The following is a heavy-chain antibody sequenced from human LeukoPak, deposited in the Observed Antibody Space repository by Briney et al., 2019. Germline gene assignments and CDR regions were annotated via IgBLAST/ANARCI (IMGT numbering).Heavy chain of an antibody. Sequence: GGSLRLSCAASGFTFDDYAMHWVRQAPGKGLEWVSGISWNSGSIGYADSVKGRFTISRDNAKNSLYLQMNSLRAEDTALYYCAKDMQARGWPSGPYYYYVMDVWGQGTTVTVFS. CDR3: AKDMQARGWPSGPYYYYVMDV. CDR2: ISWNSGSI. CDR1: GFTFDDYA. V-gene: IGHV3-9*01. J-gene: IGHJ6*02. D-gene: IGHD6-19*01.